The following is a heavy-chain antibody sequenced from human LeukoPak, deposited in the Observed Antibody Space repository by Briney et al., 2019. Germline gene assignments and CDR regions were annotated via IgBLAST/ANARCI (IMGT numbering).Heavy chain of an antibody. V-gene: IGHV3-33*01. Sequence: GGSLRLCCAASGFTFSSYGMHRVRQAPGKGLERVAVIWYDGSNKYYADSVKGRFTISRDNSKNTLYLQMNSLRAEDTAVYYCARVDEHQALDYWGQGTLVTVSS. CDR1: GFTFSSYG. J-gene: IGHJ4*02. D-gene: IGHD2-2*01. CDR2: IWYDGSNK. CDR3: ARVDEHQALDY.